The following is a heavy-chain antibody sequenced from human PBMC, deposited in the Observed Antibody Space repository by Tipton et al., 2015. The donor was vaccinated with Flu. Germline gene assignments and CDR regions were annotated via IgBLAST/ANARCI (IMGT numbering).Heavy chain of an antibody. Sequence: GSLRLSCAASGFTFSSYWMHWVRQAPGKGLVWVSRINSDGSSTSYADSVKGRFTISRDNAKNTPYLQMNSLRAEDTAVYYCAREGQQWLVPGWFDPWGQGTLVTVSS. J-gene: IGHJ5*02. CDR2: INSDGSST. CDR1: GFTFSSYW. V-gene: IGHV3-74*01. D-gene: IGHD6-19*01. CDR3: AREGQQWLVPGWFDP.